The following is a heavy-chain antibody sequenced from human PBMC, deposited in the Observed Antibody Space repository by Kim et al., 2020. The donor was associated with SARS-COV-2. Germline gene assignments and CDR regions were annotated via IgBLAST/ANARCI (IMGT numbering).Heavy chain of an antibody. J-gene: IGHJ4*02. Sequence: STNYSPALKRRVTISVDTSTTQFSLKLSSVTAADTAVYYCARGPGGYFDYWGQGTLVTVSS. V-gene: IGHV4-34*01. CDR3: ARGPGGYFDY. CDR2: ST.